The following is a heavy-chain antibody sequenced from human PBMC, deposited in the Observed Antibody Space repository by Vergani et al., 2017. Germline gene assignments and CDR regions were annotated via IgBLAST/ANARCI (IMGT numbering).Heavy chain of an antibody. CDR2: ISSYNGNT. D-gene: IGHD6-19*01. CDR3: AREQWLPIDYFDY. Sequence: QVQLVQSGVEVKKPGASVKVSCKASGYTFSSYGIGWVRLAPGQGLEWMGWISSYNGNTTYAQKFQGRVTMTTDTSTSTAYMELRSLRSDDTAVYYCAREQWLPIDYFDYWGQGTLVTVSS. V-gene: IGHV1-18*01. CDR1: GYTFSSYG. J-gene: IGHJ4*02.